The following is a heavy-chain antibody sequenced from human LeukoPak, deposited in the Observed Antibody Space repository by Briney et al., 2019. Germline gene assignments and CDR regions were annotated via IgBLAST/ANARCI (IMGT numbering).Heavy chain of an antibody. CDR3: APRKIRFLEWLPYYFDY. D-gene: IGHD3-3*01. V-gene: IGHV3-11*01. Sequence: GGSLRLSCAASGFTFSDYYMSWIRQAPGKGLEWVSYISSSGSTIYYADSVKGRFTISRDNAKNSLYPQMNSLRAEDTAVYYCAPRKIRFLEWLPYYFDYWGQGTLVTVSS. CDR1: GFTFSDYY. J-gene: IGHJ4*02. CDR2: ISSSGSTI.